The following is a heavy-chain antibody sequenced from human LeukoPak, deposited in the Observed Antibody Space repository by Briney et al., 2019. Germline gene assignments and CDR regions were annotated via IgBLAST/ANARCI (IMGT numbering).Heavy chain of an antibody. CDR2: ISSSSSYI. V-gene: IGHV3-21*01. D-gene: IGHD5-18*01. Sequence: KPGGSLRLSCAASGFTFSSYSMNWVRQAPGKGLEWVSSISSSSSYIYYADSVKGRFTISRDNAKNSLYLQMNSLRAEDTAVYYCARDTQLWPTIDYWGQGTLVTVSS. J-gene: IGHJ4*02. CDR1: GFTFSSYS. CDR3: ARDTQLWPTIDY.